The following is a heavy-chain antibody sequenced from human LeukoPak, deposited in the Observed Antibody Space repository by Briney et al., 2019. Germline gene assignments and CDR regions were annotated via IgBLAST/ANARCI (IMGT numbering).Heavy chain of an antibody. CDR3: ARVGLFGGQAAGTDY. J-gene: IGHJ4*02. D-gene: IGHD6-13*01. CDR2: IYYSGST. V-gene: IGHV4-59*01. CDR1: GGSISSYY. Sequence: SETLSLTCTVSGGSISSYYWSWIRQPPGKGLEWIGYIYYSGSTNYNPSLKSRVTISVDTSKNQFSLKLSSVTAADTAVYYCARVGLFGGQAAGTDYWGQGTLVTVSS.